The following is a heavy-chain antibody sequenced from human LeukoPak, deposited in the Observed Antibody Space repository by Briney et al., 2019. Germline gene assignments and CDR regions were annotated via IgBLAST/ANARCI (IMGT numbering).Heavy chain of an antibody. Sequence: PGGSLRLSCAASGFTVSSNYISWFRQAPGKGPEWVSVIYSGGATYYADSVKGRFTISRDNAKNSLYLQMNSLRAEDTAVYYCARTTYTAMVTSRPRGPSDYWGQGTLVTVSS. CDR2: IYSGGAT. V-gene: IGHV3-66*01. J-gene: IGHJ4*02. D-gene: IGHD5-18*01. CDR1: GFTVSSNY. CDR3: ARTTYTAMVTSRPRGPSDY.